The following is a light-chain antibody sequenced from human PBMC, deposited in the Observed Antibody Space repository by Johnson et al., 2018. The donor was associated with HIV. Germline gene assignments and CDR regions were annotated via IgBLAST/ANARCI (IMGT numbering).Light chain of an antibody. J-gene: IGLJ1*01. V-gene: IGLV1-51*02. CDR3: GRWDDSLSTYV. CDR1: SSNIGNNY. CDR2: EDN. Sequence: QSVLTQPPSVSAAPGQKVTISCSGSSSNIGNNYVSWYQQLPGTAPKLLIYEDNKRPSGIPDRFSGSKSGTSATLGITGLQTGDEADYYCGRWDDSLSTYVFGTGTKV.